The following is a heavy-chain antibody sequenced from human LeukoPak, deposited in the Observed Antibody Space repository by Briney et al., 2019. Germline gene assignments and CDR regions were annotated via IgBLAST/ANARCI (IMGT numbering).Heavy chain of an antibody. CDR3: ARDYGGSSPFDY. CDR2: ISSSGSTI. J-gene: IGHJ4*02. CDR1: GFTFSSYE. Sequence: GGSLRLSCAASGFTFSSYEMHWVRQAPGKGLEWVSYISSSGSTIYYADSVKGRFTISRDNAKNSLHLQMNSLRAEDTAVYYCARDYGGSSPFDYWGQGTLVTVSS. V-gene: IGHV3-48*03. D-gene: IGHD4-23*01.